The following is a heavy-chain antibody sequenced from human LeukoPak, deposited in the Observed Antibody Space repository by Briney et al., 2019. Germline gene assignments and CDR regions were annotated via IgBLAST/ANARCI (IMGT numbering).Heavy chain of an antibody. CDR3: ARDYGGSSPFDY. CDR2: ISSSGSTI. J-gene: IGHJ4*02. CDR1: GFTFSSYE. Sequence: GGSLRLSCAASGFTFSSYEMHWVRQAPGKGLEWVSYISSSGSTIYYADSVKGRFTISRDNAKNSLHLQMNSLRAEDTAVYYCARDYGGSSPFDYWGQGTLVTVSS. V-gene: IGHV3-48*03. D-gene: IGHD4-23*01.